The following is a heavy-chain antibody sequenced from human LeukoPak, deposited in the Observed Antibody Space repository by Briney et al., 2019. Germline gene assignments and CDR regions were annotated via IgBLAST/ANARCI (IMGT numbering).Heavy chain of an antibody. Sequence: PGGSLRLSCAASGFTFSSCAMSWVRQAPGKGLEWVSAISGSGGSTYYADSVKGRFTISRDNSKNTLYPRMNSLRAEDTAVYYCAKASGSYFERSYFDYWGQGTLVTVSS. J-gene: IGHJ4*02. CDR3: AKASGSYFERSYFDY. D-gene: IGHD1-26*01. CDR2: ISGSGGST. CDR1: GFTFSSCA. V-gene: IGHV3-23*01.